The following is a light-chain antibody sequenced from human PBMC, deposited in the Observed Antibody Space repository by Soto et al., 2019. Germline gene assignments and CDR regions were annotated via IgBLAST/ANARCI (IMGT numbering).Light chain of an antibody. J-gene: IGKJ2*01. CDR3: QQRSTWPYT. CDR2: DAS. V-gene: IGKV3-11*01. Sequence: EIVLTQSPATLSLSPGERATLSCRASQSVSSYLAWYQQKPGQDPRLLIYDASNRATGIPARFSGSGSGTDFTLTISSLETEDFAVYYCQQRSTWPYTFGQGTKLEIK. CDR1: QSVSSY.